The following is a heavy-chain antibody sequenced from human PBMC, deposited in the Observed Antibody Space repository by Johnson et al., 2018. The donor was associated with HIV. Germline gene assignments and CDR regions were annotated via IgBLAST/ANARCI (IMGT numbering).Heavy chain of an antibody. CDR2: IGTAGNT. V-gene: IGHV3-13*01. J-gene: IGHJ3*02. Sequence: VQLVESGGGLVKDGGSVRLSCAASGFTFSSYDMHWVRQATGKGLEWVSAIGTAGNTYYPGSVKGRFTISRENAKNSLYLQMNSLRAGDTAVYYCARGSSGGAFDIWGQGTMVTVSS. CDR1: GFTFSSYD. CDR3: ARGSSGGAFDI. D-gene: IGHD3-22*01.